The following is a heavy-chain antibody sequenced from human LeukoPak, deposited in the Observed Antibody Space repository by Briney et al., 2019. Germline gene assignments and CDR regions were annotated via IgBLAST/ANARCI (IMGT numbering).Heavy chain of an antibody. CDR3: ARILGWYYYGSGSYYPTSHYYYYGMDV. Sequence: SSETLSLTCTVSGGSISSYYWSWIRQPPGKGLEWIGYIYYSGSTNYNPSLKSRVTISVDTSKNQFSLKLSSVTAADTAVYYCARILGWYYYGSGSYYPTSHYYYYGMDVWGQGTTVTVSS. CDR1: GGSISSYY. J-gene: IGHJ6*02. D-gene: IGHD3-10*01. CDR2: IYYSGST. V-gene: IGHV4-59*12.